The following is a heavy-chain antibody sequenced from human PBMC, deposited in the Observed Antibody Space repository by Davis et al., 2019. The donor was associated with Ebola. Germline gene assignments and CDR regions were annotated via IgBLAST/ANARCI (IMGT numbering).Heavy chain of an antibody. D-gene: IGHD6-13*01. CDR1: GYTFTSYY. V-gene: IGHV1-8*01. Sequence: ASVKVSCKASGYTFTSYYINWVRQATGQGFEWMGWMNPNSGNTGYAQKFQGRVTMTRNTSISTAYMELSSLRSEDTAVYYCAIPPGYSSSWAFDYWGQGTLVTVSS. CDR3: AIPPGYSSSWAFDY. J-gene: IGHJ4*02. CDR2: MNPNSGNT.